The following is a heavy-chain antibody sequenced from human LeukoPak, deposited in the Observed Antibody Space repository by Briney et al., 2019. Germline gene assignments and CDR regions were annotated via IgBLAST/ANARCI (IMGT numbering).Heavy chain of an antibody. D-gene: IGHD1-26*01. Sequence: GGSLRLSCAASGFTFSSYGMHWVRQAPGKGLEWVAFVRYDGSNKYYVGSVKGRFTISRDNSKNTLYLQMNSLRAEDTAVYYCAKGSGWEMSYYYYYMDVWGKGTTVTISS. CDR1: GFTFSSYG. CDR3: AKGSGWEMSYYYYYMDV. V-gene: IGHV3-30*02. J-gene: IGHJ6*03. CDR2: VRYDGSNK.